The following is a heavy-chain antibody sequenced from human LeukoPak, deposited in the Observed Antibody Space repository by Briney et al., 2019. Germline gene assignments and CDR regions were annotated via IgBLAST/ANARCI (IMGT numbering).Heavy chain of an antibody. CDR2: ISGSGGST. J-gene: IGHJ4*02. CDR3: AKDGQVSSGWFDY. D-gene: IGHD6-19*01. CDR1: GFTFSSYA. Sequence: GGSLRLSCAASGFTFSSYAMSWVRPAPGKGLEWVSAISGSGGSTYYADSVKGRFTISRDNSKNTLYLQMNSLRAEDTAVYYCAKDGQVSSGWFDYWGQGTLVTVSS. V-gene: IGHV3-23*01.